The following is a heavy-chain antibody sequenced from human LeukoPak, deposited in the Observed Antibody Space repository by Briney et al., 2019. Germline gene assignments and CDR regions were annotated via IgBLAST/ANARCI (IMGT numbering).Heavy chain of an antibody. CDR3: ARGGLISLANTPLGAFDI. J-gene: IGHJ3*02. CDR2: IYYSGST. D-gene: IGHD3/OR15-3a*01. Sequence: SETLSLTCTVSGDSISSSSSYWGWIRQPPGKGLEWIGSIYYSGSTYYNTSLKSRVTISVDTSKNQFSLKLNSVTAADTAVYYCARGGLISLANTPLGAFDIWGQGTMVSVSS. V-gene: IGHV4-39*01. CDR1: GDSISSSSSY.